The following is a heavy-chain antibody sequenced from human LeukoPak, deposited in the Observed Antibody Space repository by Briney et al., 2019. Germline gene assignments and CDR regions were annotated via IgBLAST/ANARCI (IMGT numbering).Heavy chain of an antibody. Sequence: GGSLRLSCAASGFTFSSYGMHWVRQAPGKGLEGVAFIRYDGSNKYYADSVKGRFTISRDISKNTLYLQMNSLRAEDTAVYYCAKDRLTSRGTKLGYWGQGTLVTVSS. J-gene: IGHJ4*02. V-gene: IGHV3-30*02. CDR3: AKDRLTSRGTKLGY. D-gene: IGHD7-27*01. CDR2: IRYDGSNK. CDR1: GFTFSSYG.